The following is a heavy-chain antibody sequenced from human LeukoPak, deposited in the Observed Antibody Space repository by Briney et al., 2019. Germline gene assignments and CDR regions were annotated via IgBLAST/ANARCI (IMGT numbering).Heavy chain of an antibody. CDR1: GFTFSSYS. Sequence: GGSLRLSCAASGFTFSSYSMNWVRQAPGKGLEWVSSISSSSSYIYYADSVKGRFTISRDNAKNSLYLQMNSLRAEDTAVNYCARDRNAWEFDYWGQGTLVTVSS. D-gene: IGHD1-26*01. CDR3: ARDRNAWEFDY. J-gene: IGHJ4*02. CDR2: ISSSSSYI. V-gene: IGHV3-21*01.